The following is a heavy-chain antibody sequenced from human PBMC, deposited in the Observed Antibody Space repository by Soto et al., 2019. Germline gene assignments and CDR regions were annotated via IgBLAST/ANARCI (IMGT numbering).Heavy chain of an antibody. CDR3: ARDSSGYESIYYYGMDV. J-gene: IGHJ6*02. CDR1: GFTFSSYS. CDR2: ISSSSSYI. Sequence: GGSLRLSCAASGFTFSSYSMNWVRQAPGKGLEWVSSISSSSSYIYYADSVKGRFTISRDNAKNSLYLQMNSLRAEETAVYYCARDSSGYESIYYYGMDVWGQGTTVTVSS. D-gene: IGHD5-12*01. V-gene: IGHV3-21*01.